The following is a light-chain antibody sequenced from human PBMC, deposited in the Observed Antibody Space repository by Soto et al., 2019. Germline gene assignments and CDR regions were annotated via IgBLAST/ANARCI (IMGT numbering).Light chain of an antibody. CDR1: QSVSSY. CDR2: DAS. V-gene: IGKV3-11*01. J-gene: IGKJ1*01. CDR3: QQRSNWPPWT. Sequence: EIVLTQSPATLSLSPGERATLSCRASQSVSSYLAWYQQKPGQAPMLLIYDASNRATGIPARFSGSGSGTDFTLTISSLEPEDFAVYYCQQRSNWPPWTFGQGTKVELK.